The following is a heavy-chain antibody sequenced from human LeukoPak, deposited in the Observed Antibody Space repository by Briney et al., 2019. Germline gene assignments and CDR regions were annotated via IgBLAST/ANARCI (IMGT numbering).Heavy chain of an antibody. J-gene: IGHJ5*02. CDR3: AADDYGDINWFDP. CDR2: MNPNSGNT. D-gene: IGHD4-17*01. V-gene: IGHV1-8*01. CDR1: GYTFTSYD. Sequence: ASVKVSCKASGYTFTSYDINWVRQATGQGLEWMGWMNPNSGNTGYAQKFQGRVTMTRNTSISTAYMGLSSLRAEDTAVYYCAADDYGDINWFDPWGQGTLVTVSS.